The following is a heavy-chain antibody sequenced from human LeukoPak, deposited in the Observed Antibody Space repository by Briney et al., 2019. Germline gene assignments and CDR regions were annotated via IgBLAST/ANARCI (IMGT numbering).Heavy chain of an antibody. V-gene: IGHV1-69*04. CDR1: GGTFSIYA. D-gene: IGHD5-18*01. Sequence: GASVKVSCKASGGTFSIYAISWVRQAPGQGLEWMGRIIPIFGIANYAQKFQGRVTITADKSTSTAYMELSSLRSEDTAVYYCATYVDTAMVDDYWGQGTLVTVSS. CDR2: IIPIFGIA. CDR3: ATYVDTAMVDDY. J-gene: IGHJ4*02.